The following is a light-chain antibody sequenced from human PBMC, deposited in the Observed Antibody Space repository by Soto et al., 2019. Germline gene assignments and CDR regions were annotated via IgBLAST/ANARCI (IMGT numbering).Light chain of an antibody. V-gene: IGKV1-5*01. J-gene: IGKJ1*01. Sequence: DIQLTQSPSTLSASVGDRVTITCRASQTISTFLAWYQQKPGKAPHLLIYGASRLQSGVPSRFSGSGSGTEFTLSISSLQPDDLGTYYCQQYISLWTFGQGTKV. CDR3: QQYISLWT. CDR1: QTISTF. CDR2: GAS.